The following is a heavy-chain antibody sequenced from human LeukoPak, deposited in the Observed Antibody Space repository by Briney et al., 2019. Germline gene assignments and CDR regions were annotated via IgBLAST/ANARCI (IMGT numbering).Heavy chain of an antibody. J-gene: IGHJ5*02. CDR2: ISGSGGST. V-gene: IGHV3-23*01. D-gene: IGHD3-22*01. Sequence: GGSLRLSCAASGFTLSSYAMSWVRQAPGKGLEWVSAISGSGGSTYYADSVKGRFTISRDNSKNTLYLQMNSLRAEDTALYHCARGVHYYDSSGYPTNWFDPWGQGTLVTVSS. CDR3: ARGVHYYDSSGYPTNWFDP. CDR1: GFTLSSYA.